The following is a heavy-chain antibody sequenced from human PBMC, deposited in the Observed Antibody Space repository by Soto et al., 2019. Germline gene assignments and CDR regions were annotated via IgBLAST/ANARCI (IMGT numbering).Heavy chain of an antibody. J-gene: IGHJ3*02. CDR2: IIPIFGTA. Sequence: SVKVSCKASGGTFSSYAISWVRQAPGQGLEWMGGIIPIFGTANYAQKFQGRVTITADESTSTAYMELSSLRSEDTAVYYCARDKRELLPPFDAFDIWGQGTMVTVSS. V-gene: IGHV1-69*13. D-gene: IGHD1-26*01. CDR1: GGTFSSYA. CDR3: ARDKRELLPPFDAFDI.